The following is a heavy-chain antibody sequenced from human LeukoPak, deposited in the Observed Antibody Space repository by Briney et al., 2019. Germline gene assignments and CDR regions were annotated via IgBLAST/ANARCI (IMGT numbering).Heavy chain of an antibody. V-gene: IGHV4-4*07. Sequence: PSETLSLTCTVSGGSISSYYWSWIRQPAGKGLEWIGRIYTSGSTNYNPSLKSRVTMSVDTSKNQFSLKLSSVTAADMAAYYCARSMRSITIFGVVTSFDYWGQGTLVTVSS. D-gene: IGHD3-3*01. J-gene: IGHJ4*02. CDR3: ARSMRSITIFGVVTSFDY. CDR1: GGSISSYY. CDR2: IYTSGST.